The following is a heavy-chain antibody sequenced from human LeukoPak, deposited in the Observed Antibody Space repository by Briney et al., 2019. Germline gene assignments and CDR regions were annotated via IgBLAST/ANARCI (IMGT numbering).Heavy chain of an antibody. Sequence: ASVKVSCKASSYTFYYTHWVRQAPGQGLEWMGWISPNSGGTNYAQKFQGRVTLTRDTSISTVYMELSSLRSDDTAVYYCASHPPNSGYRHWGQGTLVTVSS. J-gene: IGHJ4*02. CDR2: ISPNSGGT. CDR3: ASHPPNSGYRH. V-gene: IGHV1-2*02. D-gene: IGHD3-22*01. CDR1: SYTFYY.